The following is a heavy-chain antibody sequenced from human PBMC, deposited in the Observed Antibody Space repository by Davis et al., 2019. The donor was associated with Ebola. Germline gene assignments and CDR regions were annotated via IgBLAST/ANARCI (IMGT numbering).Heavy chain of an antibody. Sequence: GESLKISCAASGFTFSSYAMSWVRQAPGKGLEWVSAISGSGGSTYYADSVKGRFTISRDNSKNTLYLQMNSLRAEDTAVYYCAKSSYYDFWSGYPGNYFDYWGQGTLVTVSS. V-gene: IGHV3-23*01. CDR1: GFTFSSYA. J-gene: IGHJ4*02. CDR3: AKSSYYDFWSGYPGNYFDY. D-gene: IGHD3-3*01. CDR2: ISGSGGST.